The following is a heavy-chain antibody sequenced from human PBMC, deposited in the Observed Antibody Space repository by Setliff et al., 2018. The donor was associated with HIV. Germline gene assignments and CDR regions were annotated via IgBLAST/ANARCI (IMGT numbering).Heavy chain of an antibody. CDR1: GGSISISD. D-gene: IGHD3-10*01. CDR3: ARGCHPRVGAYYYGSGSPRGSYYYYYMDV. CDR2: IYTSGNT. J-gene: IGHJ6*03. V-gene: IGHV4-4*09. Sequence: SETLSLTCTVSGGSISISDWSWIRQPPGKGLEWIGCIYTSGNTNYDPSLKSRVTISVDTSKNQFSLKLSSVTAADTAVYYCARGCHPRVGAYYYGSGSPRGSYYYYYMDVWGKGTTVTVSS.